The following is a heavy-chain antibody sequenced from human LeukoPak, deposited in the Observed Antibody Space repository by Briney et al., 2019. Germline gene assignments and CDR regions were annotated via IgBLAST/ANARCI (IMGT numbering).Heavy chain of an antibody. V-gene: IGHV3-74*01. Sequence: PGGSLRLSCAASGFTFSRHWMHWVRQAPGKGLVWVSRIASDGSSTTYADSVKGRFSTSRDNAKNTLYLQMNSLRVEDTAVYYCARGRPHGNDYWGQGTLVTVSS. CDR2: IASDGSST. J-gene: IGHJ4*02. D-gene: IGHD4-23*01. CDR1: GFTFSRHW. CDR3: ARGRPHGNDY.